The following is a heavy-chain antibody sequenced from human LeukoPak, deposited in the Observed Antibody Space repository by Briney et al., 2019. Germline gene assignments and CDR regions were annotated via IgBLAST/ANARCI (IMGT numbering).Heavy chain of an antibody. CDR3: ARELWSGSYFDY. CDR2: IYYSGST. J-gene: IGHJ4*02. V-gene: IGHV4-59*01. CDR1: GGSISSYY. Sequence: SETLSLTCTVSGGSISSYYWSWIRQPPGKGLEWIGAIYYSGSTNYNPSLKSRVAISVDTSKNQFSLKLSSVTAADTAVYYCARELWSGSYFDYWGQGTLVTVSS. D-gene: IGHD3-3*01.